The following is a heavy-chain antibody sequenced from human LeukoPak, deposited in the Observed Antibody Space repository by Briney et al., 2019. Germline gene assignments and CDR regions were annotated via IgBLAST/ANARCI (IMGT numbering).Heavy chain of an antibody. D-gene: IGHD6-6*01. CDR3: ARDGGYSSSYYFDY. CDR2: IYSGGST. Sequence: GGSLRLSCAASGLTVSSNYMSWVRQAPGKGLEWVSVIYSGGSTNYADSVRGRFTISRDNSKNTLYLQMNSLRAEDTAVYYCARDGGYSSSYYFDYWGQGTLVTVSS. V-gene: IGHV3-66*01. J-gene: IGHJ4*02. CDR1: GLTVSSNY.